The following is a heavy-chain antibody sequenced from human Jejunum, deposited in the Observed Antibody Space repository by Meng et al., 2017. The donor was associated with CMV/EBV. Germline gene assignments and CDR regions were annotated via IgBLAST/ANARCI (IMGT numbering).Heavy chain of an antibody. CDR2: TRYDGENK. CDR3: ANFPSSAYYSEMDV. J-gene: IGHJ6*02. CDR1: GFSFSSFG. V-gene: IGHV3-30*02. Sequence: SGFSFSSFGMHWVRQAPGKGLEWVAFTRYDGENKYYADSVKGRFTISKDNSKNMLFLHMTSLRPEDTAVYYCANFPSSAYYSEMDVWGQGTTVTVSS. D-gene: IGHD1-26*01.